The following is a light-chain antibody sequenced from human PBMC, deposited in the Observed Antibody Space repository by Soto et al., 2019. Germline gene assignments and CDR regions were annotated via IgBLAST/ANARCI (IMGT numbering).Light chain of an antibody. J-gene: IGKJ4*01. V-gene: IGKV3-20*01. CDR2: GAS. CDR1: QNVYNNY. Sequence: EIVLTQSPGTLSLSPGERATLSCRASQNVYNNYLAWYQQKPGQAPGLLIHGASSRATGVPDGFSGSGSGTQFTLTISRRDDVAVAMYYGQQYRSSPPTFGGGTK. CDR3: QQYRSSPPT.